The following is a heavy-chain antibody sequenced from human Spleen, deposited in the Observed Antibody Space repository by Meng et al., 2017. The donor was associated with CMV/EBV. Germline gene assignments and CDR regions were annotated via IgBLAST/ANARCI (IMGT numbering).Heavy chain of an antibody. D-gene: IGHD3-10*01. Sequence: LSLTCAASGFTFSSYSMNRVRQAPGKGLEWVSYISSSSSTIYYADSVKGRFTISRDNAKNSLYLQMNSLRAEDTAVYYCAKLGTPVVRDWFDPWGQGTLVTVSS. V-gene: IGHV3-48*04. CDR2: ISSSSSTI. J-gene: IGHJ5*02. CDR3: AKLGTPVVRDWFDP. CDR1: GFTFSSYS.